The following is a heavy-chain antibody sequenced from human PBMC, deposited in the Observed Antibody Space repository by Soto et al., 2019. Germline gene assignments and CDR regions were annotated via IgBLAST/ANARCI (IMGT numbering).Heavy chain of an antibody. CDR3: ARERVVVVTAITYASAFDI. D-gene: IGHD2-21*02. CDR2: ISSSSSYI. J-gene: IGHJ3*02. Sequence: KPGGSLRLSCGASGFTFSSYSMNWVRQDPGKGLKWVSSISSSSSYIYYADSVKGRFTISRDNAKNSLYLQMNSLRAEDTAVYYCARERVVVVTAITYASAFDIWGQGTMVTVSS. V-gene: IGHV3-21*01. CDR1: GFTFSSYS.